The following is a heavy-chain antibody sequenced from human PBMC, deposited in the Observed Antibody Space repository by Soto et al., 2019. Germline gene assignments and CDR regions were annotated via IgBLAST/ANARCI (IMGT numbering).Heavy chain of an antibody. CDR1: GDSLGNYY. Sequence: QVQLQESGPGLVKPSETLSLTCTVSGDSLGNYYWFWIRQPVVKGLEWIGRVSSSGNTNANPTLNRRATMSIDTSKNQFSLRLRSVTAADTAVYYCARADYEILTGSYAMDVWGQGTTVTVSS. V-gene: IGHV4-4*07. J-gene: IGHJ6*02. CDR2: VSSSGNT. CDR3: ARADYEILTGSYAMDV. D-gene: IGHD3-9*01.